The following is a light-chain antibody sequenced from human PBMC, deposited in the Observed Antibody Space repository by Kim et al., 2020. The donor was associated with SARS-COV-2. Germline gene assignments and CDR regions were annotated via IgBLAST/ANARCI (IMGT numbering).Light chain of an antibody. CDR1: NIGSKI. J-gene: IGLJ1*01. CDR2: YES. V-gene: IGLV3-21*04. Sequence: SYELTQPPSVSVAPGETASITCGGSNIGSKIVHWYQQKPGQAPVVVIYYESDRPSGIPERFSGSNSENAATLTINRVEAGDEADYYCQVWDSSSDHYVFGTGTKVTVL. CDR3: QVWDSSSDHYV.